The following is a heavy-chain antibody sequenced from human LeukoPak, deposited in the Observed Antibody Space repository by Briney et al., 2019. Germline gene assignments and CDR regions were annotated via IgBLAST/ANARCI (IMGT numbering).Heavy chain of an antibody. J-gene: IGHJ5*02. D-gene: IGHD3-3*01. CDR2: IWHDGSIT. CDR1: GFSFSDHG. V-gene: IGHV3-33*01. Sequence: PGRSLRLSCAASGFSFSDHGMHSVRQAPGKGLEWVAVIWHDGSITNYADSVKGRFTISRDNSKDTLYLQMNSLRAEDTAMYYCARGGGLYYTPFDPWGQGTLVTVSS. CDR3: ARGGGLYYTPFDP.